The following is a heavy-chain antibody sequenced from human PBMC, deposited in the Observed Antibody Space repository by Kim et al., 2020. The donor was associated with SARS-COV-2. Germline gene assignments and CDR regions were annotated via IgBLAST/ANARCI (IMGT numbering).Heavy chain of an antibody. D-gene: IGHD1-1*01. Sequence: GGSLRLSCAASGFTFTTYAMSWVRQAPGKGLEWVSYISYNGDATYYADSVKGRFTISRDNTENTLHLQMNSLRADDTAVYYCAQDWNLDRWGQGALVTVSS. V-gene: IGHV3-23*01. CDR2: ISYNGDAT. CDR1: GFTFTTYA. CDR3: AQDWNLDR. J-gene: IGHJ5*02.